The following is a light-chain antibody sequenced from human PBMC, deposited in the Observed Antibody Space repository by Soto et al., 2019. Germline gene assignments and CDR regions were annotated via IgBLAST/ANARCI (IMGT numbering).Light chain of an antibody. Sequence: DIQMTQSPSSLSASVGDRVTITCRASQGISNYLAWYQQKPGKVPKLLIYAASTLQSGVPSRFSGSGSGTEFTLTISSLQPVDVATYYCQKYNSAPRTFGQGTNVEIK. CDR1: QGISNY. J-gene: IGKJ1*01. CDR3: QKYNSAPRT. CDR2: AAS. V-gene: IGKV1-27*01.